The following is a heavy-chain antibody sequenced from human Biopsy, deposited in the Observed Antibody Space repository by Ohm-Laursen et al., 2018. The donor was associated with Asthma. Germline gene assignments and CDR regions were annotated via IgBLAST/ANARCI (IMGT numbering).Heavy chain of an antibody. J-gene: IGHJ4*02. CDR2: INSVFGTT. V-gene: IGHV1-69*01. D-gene: IGHD2-2*01. CDR3: ARKAGSCISRTCYSLDF. Sequence: SSAKVSCKSLGGTFNTYVIGWVRQAPGQGLEWMGGINSVFGTTTYPQKFQNRVTITADDSTSTVYMELSSLRSEDTAVYYCARKAGSCISRTCYSLDFWGQGTLVTVSS. CDR1: GGTFNTYV.